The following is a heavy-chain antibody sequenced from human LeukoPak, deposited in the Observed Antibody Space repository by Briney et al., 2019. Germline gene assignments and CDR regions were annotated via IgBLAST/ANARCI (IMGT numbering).Heavy chain of an antibody. V-gene: IGHV3-23*01. CDR3: AKDRDGYHQLAGYYFDY. J-gene: IGHJ4*02. CDR1: GYSFTSYW. CDR2: ISGSGGST. Sequence: GESLKISCKGSGYSFTSYWIGWVRQMPGKGLEWVSAISGSGGSTYYADSVKGRFTISRDNSKNTLYLQMNSLRAEDTAVYYCAKDRDGYHQLAGYYFDYWGQGTLVTVSS. D-gene: IGHD5-24*01.